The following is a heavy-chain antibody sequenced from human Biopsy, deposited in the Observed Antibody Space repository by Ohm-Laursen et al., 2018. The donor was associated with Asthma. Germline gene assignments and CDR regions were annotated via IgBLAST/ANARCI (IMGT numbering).Heavy chain of an antibody. CDR1: GYSLTDLS. D-gene: IGHD6-19*01. CDR2: HDHEEGGT. J-gene: IGHJ6*02. Sequence: ASVKVSCKISGYSLTDLSMHWVRQAPGQGLEWMGGHDHEEGGTVNARRFQGRVTMTEDTSTDTAYMELISLSSDDTAVYYCARCQVGYSSGWSLLLKKIYYSGMDVWGQGTAVTVSS. CDR3: ARCQVGYSSGWSLLLKKIYYSGMDV. V-gene: IGHV1-24*01.